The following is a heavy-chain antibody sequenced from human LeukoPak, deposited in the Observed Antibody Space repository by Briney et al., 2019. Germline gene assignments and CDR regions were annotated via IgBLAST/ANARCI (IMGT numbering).Heavy chain of an antibody. D-gene: IGHD2-15*01. CDR3: ARLGDCSGGTFLDY. CDR1: GFSLSTSGMC. V-gene: IGHV2-70*11. Sequence: SGPALVKPTQTLTLTCTFSGFSLSTSGMCVSWIRQPPGKALEWLARIDWDDDKYYSTSLKTRLTISKDTSKNQVVLTMTNMDPVDTATYYCARLGDCSGGTFLDYWGQGTLVTVPS. CDR2: IDWDDDK. J-gene: IGHJ4*02.